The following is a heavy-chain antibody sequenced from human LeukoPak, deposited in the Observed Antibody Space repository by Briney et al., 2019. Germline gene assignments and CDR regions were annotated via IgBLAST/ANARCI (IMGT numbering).Heavy chain of an antibody. CDR3: AKHSGGSILEH. CDR2: LSYDAKNE. D-gene: IGHD2-15*01. V-gene: IGHV3-30*18. J-gene: IGHJ4*02. CDR1: GFIFSGST. Sequence: GGSLRLSCAASGFIFSGSTMHWVRQAPGKALEWVAVLSYDAKNEYYGDSLKNRFTISRDNSKDTLYLQVNSLRHEDTAVYYCAKHSGGSILEHWGQGTLVTVSS.